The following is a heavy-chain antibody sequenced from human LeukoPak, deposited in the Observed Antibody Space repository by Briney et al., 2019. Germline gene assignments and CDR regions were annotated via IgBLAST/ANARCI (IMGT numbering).Heavy chain of an antibody. D-gene: IGHD3-22*01. CDR2: ISNDRYST. CDR3: ARVRNFYDRGLLSIQDYYFDC. V-gene: IGHV3-64*01. CDR1: GFTFSSYV. J-gene: IGHJ4*02. Sequence: PGGSLRLSCAASGFTFSSYVMHWVRQAPGKGLEYVSVISNDRYSTYYANSVQGRFTISRDNSKNTLSLQMGSLKTEDMAVYYCARVRNFYDRGLLSIQDYYFDCWGQGTLVTVSS.